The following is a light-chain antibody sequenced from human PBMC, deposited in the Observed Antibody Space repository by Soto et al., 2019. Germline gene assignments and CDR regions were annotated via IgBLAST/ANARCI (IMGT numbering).Light chain of an antibody. CDR3: QQYNFYPLT. Sequence: DIQMTQSPSTLSASVGDRVTITCRASQSISSWLAWYQQKPGKAPKLLIYKASSLESGVPSRFSGSGSGTEFTLTISTLQPNDFASYYCQQYNFYPLTFGGGTKVDNK. V-gene: IGKV1-5*03. J-gene: IGKJ4*01. CDR1: QSISSW. CDR2: KAS.